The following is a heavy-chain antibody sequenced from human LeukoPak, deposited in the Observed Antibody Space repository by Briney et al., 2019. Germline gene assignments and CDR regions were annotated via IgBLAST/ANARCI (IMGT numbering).Heavy chain of an antibody. J-gene: IGHJ5*02. CDR1: GGSFSGYY. Sequence: SETLSLTCAVYGGSFSGYYWSWIRQPPGKGLEWMGEINHSGSTNYNPSLKSRVTISVDTSKNQFSLKLSSVTAADTAVYYCARATLGATWHTANSGWFDPWGQGTLVTVSS. V-gene: IGHV4-34*01. CDR3: ARATLGATWHTANSGWFDP. D-gene: IGHD1-26*01. CDR2: INHSGST.